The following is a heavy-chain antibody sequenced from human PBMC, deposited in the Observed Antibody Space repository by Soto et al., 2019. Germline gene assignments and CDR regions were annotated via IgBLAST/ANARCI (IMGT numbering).Heavy chain of an antibody. CDR3: ARGPEEVTAWVLDFQH. V-gene: IGHV3-66*01. D-gene: IGHD2-21*02. J-gene: IGHJ1*01. Sequence: EVQLVESGGGLVQPGGSLRLSCVVSGFTVNSYYMSWVRQAPGKGLEWVSVIYSGGSTYYADSVKGRFTISRDNSKNTLYLQMNSLRDEDTAMYYCARGPEEVTAWVLDFQHWGQGTLVTVSS. CDR2: IYSGGST. CDR1: GFTVNSYY.